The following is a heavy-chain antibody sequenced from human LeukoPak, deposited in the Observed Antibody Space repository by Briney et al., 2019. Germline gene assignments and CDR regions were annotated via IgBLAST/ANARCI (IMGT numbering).Heavy chain of an antibody. CDR1: GFSFSVSW. V-gene: IGHV3-7*01. CDR2: IKQDGSEK. J-gene: IGHJ4*02. CDR3: AKEGY. Sequence: PGGSLRLSCAASGFSFSVSWMSWVRQAPGKGPEWVASIKQDGSEKYYVDSASGRFTISRDNAKNSLYLQMNSLRAEDTAVYYCAKEGYWGQGTLVTVSS.